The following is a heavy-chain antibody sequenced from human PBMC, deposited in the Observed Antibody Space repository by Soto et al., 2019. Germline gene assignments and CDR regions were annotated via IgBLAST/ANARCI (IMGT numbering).Heavy chain of an antibody. V-gene: IGHV3-23*01. CDR2: ISGSGGST. CDR3: AKDRWELRNFDY. Sequence: GGSLRLSCAASGFTFSSYAMSWVRQAPWKGLEWVSAISGSGGSTYYADSVKGRFTISRDNSKNTLYLQMNSLRAEDTAVYYCAKDRWELRNFDYWGQGTLVTVSS. J-gene: IGHJ4*02. CDR1: GFTFSSYA. D-gene: IGHD1-26*01.